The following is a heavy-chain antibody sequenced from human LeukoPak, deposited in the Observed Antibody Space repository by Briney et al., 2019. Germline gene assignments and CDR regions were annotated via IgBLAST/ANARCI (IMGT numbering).Heavy chain of an antibody. D-gene: IGHD4-17*01. Sequence: GASVKVSCKASGYTFTGYYMHWVRQAPGQGLEWMGWINPNSGGTNYAQKFQGWVTMTRDTSISTAHMELSRLRSDDTAVYYCARGRMTTVNYNWFDPWGQGTLVTVSS. CDR2: INPNSGGT. V-gene: IGHV1-2*04. J-gene: IGHJ5*02. CDR1: GYTFTGYY. CDR3: ARGRMTTVNYNWFDP.